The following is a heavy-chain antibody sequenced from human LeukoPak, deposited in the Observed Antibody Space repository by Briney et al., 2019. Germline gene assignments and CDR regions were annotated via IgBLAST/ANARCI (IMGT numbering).Heavy chain of an antibody. CDR1: GFTFSDYP. Sequence: GGSLRLSCGASGFTFSDYPLHWVRQAPGKGLEWVAVISYDGSNKYYADSVKGRFTISRDNSKNTLYLQMNSLRAEDTAVYYCARSRYSSGWMDYWGQGTLVTVSS. V-gene: IGHV3-30-3*01. J-gene: IGHJ4*02. D-gene: IGHD6-19*01. CDR3: ARSRYSSGWMDY. CDR2: ISYDGSNK.